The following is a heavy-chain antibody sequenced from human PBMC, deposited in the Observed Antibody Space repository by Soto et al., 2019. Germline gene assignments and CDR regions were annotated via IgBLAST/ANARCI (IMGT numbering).Heavy chain of an antibody. CDR2: ISSSSSYI. Sequence: PGGSLRLSCAASGFTFSSYSMNWVRQAPGKGLEWVSSISSSSSYIYYADSVKGRFTISRDNAKNSLYLQMNSLRAEDTAVYYCAKDFKASLVLDYWGQGTLVTVSS. CDR3: AKDFKASLVLDY. CDR1: GFTFSSYS. D-gene: IGHD3-16*01. J-gene: IGHJ4*02. V-gene: IGHV3-21*01.